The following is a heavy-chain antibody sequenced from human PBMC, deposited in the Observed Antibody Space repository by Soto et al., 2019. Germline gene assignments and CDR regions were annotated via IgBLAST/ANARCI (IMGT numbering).Heavy chain of an antibody. CDR1: GGSISSSSYY. CDR3: ARQGYYDFWSGYPV. Sequence: SETLSLTCTVSGGSISSSSYYWGWIRQPPGKGLEWIGSIYYSGSTYYNPSLKSRVTISVDTSKNQFSLKLSSVTAADTAVYYCARQGYYDFWSGYPVWGKGTTVTVSS. D-gene: IGHD3-3*01. J-gene: IGHJ6*04. CDR2: IYYSGST. V-gene: IGHV4-39*01.